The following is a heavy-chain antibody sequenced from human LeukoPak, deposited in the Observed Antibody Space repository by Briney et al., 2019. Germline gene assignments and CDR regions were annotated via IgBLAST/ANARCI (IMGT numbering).Heavy chain of an antibody. V-gene: IGHV3-23*01. D-gene: IGHD5-18*01. CDR2: ISGSGGST. Sequence: GGSLRLPCAASGFTFSSYTMSWVRQAPGEGLEWVSAISGSGGSTYYADSVKGRFTISRDNSTNTLYLQMNSLRAEDTAVYYCAKDNHEDTAMVKDYGMDVWGQGTTVTVSS. J-gene: IGHJ6*02. CDR1: GFTFSSYT. CDR3: AKDNHEDTAMVKDYGMDV.